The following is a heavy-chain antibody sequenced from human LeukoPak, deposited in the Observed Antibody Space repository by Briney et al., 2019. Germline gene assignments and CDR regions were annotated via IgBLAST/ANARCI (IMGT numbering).Heavy chain of an antibody. CDR3: ARHGRGYSGNVVDY. V-gene: IGHV4-39*01. D-gene: IGHD5-12*01. Sequence: SETLSLTCTVSGGSISSSSYYWGWIRQPPGTGLECIGSIYYSGSTYYNSSLKSRVTISVDTSKNQFSLKLNSVTAADTAVYYCARHGRGYSGNVVDYCGQGTLVIVSS. J-gene: IGHJ4*02. CDR1: GGSISSSSYY. CDR2: IYYSGST.